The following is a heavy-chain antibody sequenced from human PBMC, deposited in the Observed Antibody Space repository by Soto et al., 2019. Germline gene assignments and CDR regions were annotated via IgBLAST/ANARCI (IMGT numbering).Heavy chain of an antibody. D-gene: IGHD3-10*01. CDR2: ISGSGDIT. J-gene: IGHJ4*02. Sequence: PGGSLRLSCAASGFTFSSYSICWVRQAPGKGLEWVSVISGSGDITYNADSVKGRFTISRDNSKNTVYLQMNSLRVEDTAVYYCAKRYYYASGSFAYWGQGTLVTVSS. CDR1: GFTFSSYS. V-gene: IGHV3-23*01. CDR3: AKRYYYASGSFAY.